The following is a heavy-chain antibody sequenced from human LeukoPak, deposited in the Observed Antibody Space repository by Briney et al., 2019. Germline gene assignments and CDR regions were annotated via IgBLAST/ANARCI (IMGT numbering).Heavy chain of an antibody. CDR3: ARTYYSYYGMDV. J-gene: IGHJ6*02. CDR2: IYTSGGT. Sequence: SETLSLTCTVSGGSISSGSYYWSWIRQPAGKGLEWIGRIYTSGGTNYNPSLKSRVTISVDTSKNQFSLRLSSVTAADTAVYYCARTYYSYYGMDVWGQGTTVTVSS. CDR1: GGSISSGSYY. V-gene: IGHV4-61*02.